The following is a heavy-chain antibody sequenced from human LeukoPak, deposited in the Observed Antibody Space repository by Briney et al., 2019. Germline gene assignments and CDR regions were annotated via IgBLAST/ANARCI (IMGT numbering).Heavy chain of an antibody. CDR1: GFTFNNYG. CDR3: ARERKPYGSGSYGGIDWFDP. V-gene: IGHV3-30*03. CDR2: ISYDGSNQ. D-gene: IGHD3-10*01. Sequence: GGSLRLSCAASGFTFNNYGMHWVRQAPGKGLEWVAVISYDGSNQYYADSVKGRFTVSRDDSKNTLYLQMNSLRAEDTAVYYCARERKPYGSGSYGGIDWFDPWGQGTLVTVSS. J-gene: IGHJ5*02.